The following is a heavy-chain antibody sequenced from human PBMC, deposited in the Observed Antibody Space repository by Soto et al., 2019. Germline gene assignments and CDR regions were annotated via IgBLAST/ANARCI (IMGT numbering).Heavy chain of an antibody. J-gene: IGHJ6*02. CDR3: ARGDLYDEVTGYYYYGMDV. Sequence: QVQLVQSGAEVKKPGSSVKVSCKASGGTFSSYTISWVRQAPGQGLEWMGRIIPILGIANYAQKFQGRVTISAEKSTSTAYMELSSLRSEDTDVYHCARGDLYDEVTGYYYYGMDVWGQGTTVTVSS. V-gene: IGHV1-69*02. CDR2: IIPILGIA. CDR1: GGTFSSYT. D-gene: IGHD3-16*01.